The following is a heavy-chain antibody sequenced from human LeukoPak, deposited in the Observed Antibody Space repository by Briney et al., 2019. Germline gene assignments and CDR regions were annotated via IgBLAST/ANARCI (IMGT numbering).Heavy chain of an antibody. Sequence: PSETLSLTCTVSGGSISSYYWSWIRQPPGKGLEWIGYVYYSGSTNYNPSLKSRVTMSVDTSKNQFSLRLNSVTAADTAVYYCAREMATLDYWGQGTLVTVSS. J-gene: IGHJ4*02. D-gene: IGHD5-24*01. CDR1: GGSISSYY. CDR3: AREMATLDY. V-gene: IGHV4-59*01. CDR2: VYYSGST.